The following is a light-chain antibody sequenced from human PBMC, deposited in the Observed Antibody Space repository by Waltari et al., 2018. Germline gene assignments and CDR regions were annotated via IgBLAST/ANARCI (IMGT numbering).Light chain of an antibody. CDR3: NSYTGSSSWV. CDR1: SGDVGFYNY. J-gene: IGLJ3*02. Sequence: QSALTQPASLSGSPGQSITISCTGTSGDVGFYNYVSWYQQHPGKAPRLIIYDVSERPSGVSNRVSGSKSCNTASLTISGLQAEDEADYYCNSYTGSSSWVFGGGTKLTVL. CDR2: DVS. V-gene: IGLV2-14*03.